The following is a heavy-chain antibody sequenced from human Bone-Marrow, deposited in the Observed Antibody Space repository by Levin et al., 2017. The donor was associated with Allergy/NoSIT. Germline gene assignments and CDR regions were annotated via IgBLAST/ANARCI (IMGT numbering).Heavy chain of an antibody. CDR1: GFTVSNAW. J-gene: IGHJ3*02. D-gene: IGHD5-12*01. V-gene: IGHV3-15*01. Sequence: PGGSLRLSCAASGFTVSNAWMNWVRQAPGKGLEWVGHIKRKSDDGTRDYAAPVKGRFTISRDDSKNTLYLQMNSLKTEDTAVYYCTSYYKVEDGYDGPVDAFDIWGQATMVIVSS. CDR2: IKRKSDDGTR. CDR3: TSYYKVEDGYDGPVDAFDI.